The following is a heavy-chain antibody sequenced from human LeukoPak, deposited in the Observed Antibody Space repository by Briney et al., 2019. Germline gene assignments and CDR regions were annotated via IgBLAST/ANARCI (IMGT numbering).Heavy chain of an antibody. D-gene: IGHD3-16*01. V-gene: IGHV3-33*01. Sequence: GGSLRLSCAASGFTFSSYGMHWVRQAPGKGLEWVAVIWYDGSNKYYADSVKGRFTISRDNSKNTLYLQMNSLRAVDTAVYFCARDPGNMGKFYFDYWGQGTLVTVSS. J-gene: IGHJ4*02. CDR1: GFTFSSYG. CDR3: ARDPGNMGKFYFDY. CDR2: IWYDGSNK.